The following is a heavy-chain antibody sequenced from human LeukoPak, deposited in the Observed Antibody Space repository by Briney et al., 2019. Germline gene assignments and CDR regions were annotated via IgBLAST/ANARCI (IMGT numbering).Heavy chain of an antibody. CDR1: GYTFTVYY. V-gene: IGHV1-2*02. Sequence: SSVKVSCSAAGYTFTVYYMDWVRHAPGQGLEWMVWSNTNSGGTNYSQAFQGRVTMTRATSTSKAYMELSRRRSDDTGVYYCARAGYYYDGSGHPFDHWGQGTLDTVSS. D-gene: IGHD3-22*01. CDR3: ARAGYYYDGSGHPFDH. J-gene: IGHJ4*02. CDR2: SNTNSGGT.